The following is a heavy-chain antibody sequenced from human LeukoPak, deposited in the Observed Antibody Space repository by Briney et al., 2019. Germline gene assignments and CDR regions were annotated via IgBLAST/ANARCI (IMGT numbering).Heavy chain of an antibody. D-gene: IGHD3-22*01. CDR1: GGSICSSSYY. Sequence: PSETLSLTCTVSGGSICSSSYYWGWIRQPPGKGLEWIGSIYYSGSTYYNPSLKSRVTISVDTSKNQFSLKLSSVTAADTAVYSCARHRMYYYDSSGRGVADAFDIWGQGTMVTVSS. CDR3: ARHRMYYYDSSGRGVADAFDI. CDR2: IYYSGST. J-gene: IGHJ3*02. V-gene: IGHV4-39*01.